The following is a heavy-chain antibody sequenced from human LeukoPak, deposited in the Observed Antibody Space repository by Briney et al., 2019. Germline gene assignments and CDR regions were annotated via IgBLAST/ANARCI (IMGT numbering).Heavy chain of an antibody. CDR3: AAGVYRGENWFDP. CDR2: IVVGSGNT. V-gene: IGHV1-58*02. Sequence: GASVKVSCKASGFTFTSSAMQWVRQARGQRLEWIGWIVVGSGNTNYEQKFQERVTITRDMATSTAYMELSSLRSENTAVYYCAAGVYRGENWFDPWGQGTLVTVSS. D-gene: IGHD5-12*01. CDR1: GFTFTSSA. J-gene: IGHJ5*02.